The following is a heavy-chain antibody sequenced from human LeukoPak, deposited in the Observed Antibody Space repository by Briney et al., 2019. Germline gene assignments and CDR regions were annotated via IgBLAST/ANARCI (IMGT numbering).Heavy chain of an antibody. D-gene: IGHD3-22*01. CDR3: ATLRSGYYYDYFDY. J-gene: IGHJ4*02. V-gene: IGHV5-51*01. CDR1: EDSFTNYW. Sequence: GESLKISCKGSEDSFTNYWIGWVRQMPGKGLECMGIIYPGDSDTRYSPSFQGQVTISADKSSSTAYLQWSSLKASDTAMYYCATLRSGYYYDYFDYWGQGTLVTVSS. CDR2: IYPGDSDT.